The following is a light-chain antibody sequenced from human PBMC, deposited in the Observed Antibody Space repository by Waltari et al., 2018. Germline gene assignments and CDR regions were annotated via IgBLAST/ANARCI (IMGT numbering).Light chain of an antibody. Sequence: DIQMTQSPLSLSASVGDRVTITCRARQTISKYLNWYQQKPGKGPKPLIHAASRLQRGVPSIFSGSGSETEFTLTINSLQLEDWAIYYCQQTYTTPTWTFGQGTRVDIK. CDR2: AAS. V-gene: IGKV1-39*01. CDR1: QTISKY. CDR3: QQTYTTPTWT. J-gene: IGKJ1*01.